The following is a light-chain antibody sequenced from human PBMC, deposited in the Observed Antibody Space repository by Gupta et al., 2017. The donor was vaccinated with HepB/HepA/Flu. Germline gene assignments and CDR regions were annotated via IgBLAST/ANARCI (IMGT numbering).Light chain of an antibody. CDR2: GAY. Sequence: DIRMTPSPSSLSASVGDRVTLTCRASQGMSNYLCWYQQKPGKAATLLVFGAYTVQNGVPARFSGSGSGTDFTLTISSLQPEDFATYYCLQDNSYPCTFGQGTKVEIK. CDR1: QGMSNY. J-gene: IGKJ1*01. CDR3: LQDNSYPCT. V-gene: IGKV1-17*01.